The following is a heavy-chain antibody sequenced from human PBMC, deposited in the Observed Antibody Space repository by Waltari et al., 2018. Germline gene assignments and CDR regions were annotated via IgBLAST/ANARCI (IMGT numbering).Heavy chain of an antibody. V-gene: IGHV4-34*01. D-gene: IGHD3-22*01. Sequence: QVQLQQWGAGLLKPSETLSLPCAVYGGSLSGYYWGWIRRPPGKGLGWIGEINQSGSTNYNPSLKSRVTISVDTSKNQFSLKLSSVTAADTAVYYCARLTVNFDYWGQGTLVTVSS. CDR1: GGSLSGYY. J-gene: IGHJ4*02. CDR2: INQSGST. CDR3: ARLTVNFDY.